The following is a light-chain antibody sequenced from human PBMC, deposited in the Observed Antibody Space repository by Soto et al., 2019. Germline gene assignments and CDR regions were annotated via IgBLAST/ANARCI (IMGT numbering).Light chain of an antibody. J-gene: IGLJ3*02. CDR2: GNS. V-gene: IGLV2-8*01. Sequence: QSALTQPPSASGSPGQSVTISCTGTSGDVGAYDYVSWYQQHPGKAPKLLIYGNSNRPSGVPDRFSGSKSGTSASLAINGLQAEDEAHYYCQSYDNSLSGSWVFGGGTKVTVL. CDR3: QSYDNSLSGSWV. CDR1: SGDVGAYDY.